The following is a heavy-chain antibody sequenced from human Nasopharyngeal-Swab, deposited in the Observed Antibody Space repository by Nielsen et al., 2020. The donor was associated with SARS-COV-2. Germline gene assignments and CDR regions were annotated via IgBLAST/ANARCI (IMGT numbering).Heavy chain of an antibody. V-gene: IGHV1-2*04. CDR3: ARDRRDSSGTHNWFDP. CDR2: INTNSGGT. CDR1: GYTFTGYY. Sequence: ASVKVSCKASGYTFTGYYMHWVRQAPGQGLEWMGWINTNSGGTNYAQKFQGWVTMTRDTSISTAYMELSRLRSDDTAVYYCARDRRDSSGTHNWFDPWGQGTPVTVSS. J-gene: IGHJ5*02. D-gene: IGHD6-19*01.